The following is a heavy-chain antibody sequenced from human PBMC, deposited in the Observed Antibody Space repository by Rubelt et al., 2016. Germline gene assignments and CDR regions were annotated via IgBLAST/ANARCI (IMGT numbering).Heavy chain of an antibody. V-gene: IGHV1-69*01. CDR1: GGTSSSYA. CDR2: IIPIFGTG. J-gene: IGHJ5*02. D-gene: IGHD2-2*01. CDR3: ARASSTSYWEGWFDP. Sequence: QVQLVQSGAEVKKPGSSVKVSCKASGGTSSSYAISWVRQAPGQGLEWMGGIIPIFGTGNYAKKFQGRATITADESTSTAYMELSSLRAEDTAVYYCARASSTSYWEGWFDPWGQGTLVTVSS.